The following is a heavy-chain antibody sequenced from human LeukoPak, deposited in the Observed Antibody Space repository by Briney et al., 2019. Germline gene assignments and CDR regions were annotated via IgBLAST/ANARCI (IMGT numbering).Heavy chain of an antibody. V-gene: IGHV3-7*03. CDR3: ARANYDILTGYYFDD. CDR2: IKEDGSAK. J-gene: IGHJ4*02. Sequence: GGSLRLSCAASGLMFSSYWMSWVRQAPGKGLEWVANIKEDGSAKYYVDSVKGRFTISRDNSKNTLYLQMNSLRAEDTAVYYCARANYDILTGYYFDDWGQGTLVTVSS. CDR1: GLMFSSYW. D-gene: IGHD3-9*01.